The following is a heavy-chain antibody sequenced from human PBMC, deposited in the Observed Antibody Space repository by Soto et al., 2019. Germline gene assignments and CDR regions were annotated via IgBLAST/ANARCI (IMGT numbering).Heavy chain of an antibody. CDR1: GFTFSNYD. CDR3: AKSIVAPPNYYYGMDV. J-gene: IGHJ6*02. V-gene: IGHV3-30*18. Sequence: GGSLRLSCAASGFTFSNYDMHWVRQAPGKGLEWVAVISYDGSDKYYADSVKGRFTISRDKSKHTLYLQMNSLRAEDTAVYYCAKSIVAPPNYYYGMDVWGQGTTVTVSS. CDR2: ISYDGSDK. D-gene: IGHD6-6*01.